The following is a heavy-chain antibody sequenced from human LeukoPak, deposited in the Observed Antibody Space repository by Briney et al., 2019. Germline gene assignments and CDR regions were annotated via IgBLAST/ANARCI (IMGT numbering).Heavy chain of an antibody. V-gene: IGHV3-7*03. CDR1: GFTFSSYW. J-gene: IGHJ4*02. CDR2: IKPDGSEK. Sequence: GGSLRLSCAASGFTFSSYWMSWVRQAPGKGLEWVANIKPDGSEKYYVDSVKGRFTISRDNVKNSLYLQMNSLRVEDTAVYYCARGGSRSGYNPYWGQGTLVTVSS. D-gene: IGHD3-3*01. CDR3: ARGGSRSGYNPY.